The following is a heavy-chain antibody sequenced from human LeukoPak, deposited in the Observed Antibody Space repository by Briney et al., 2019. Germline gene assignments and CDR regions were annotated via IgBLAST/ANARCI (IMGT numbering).Heavy chain of an antibody. CDR3: VAEYYHFLAGNN. D-gene: IGHD3-9*01. V-gene: IGHV3-7*01. CDR2: INQVGSAK. CDR1: GFSIDDYY. Sequence: GGSLRLSCGASGFSIDDYYMSWVRQAPGKGPEWVANINQVGSAKNYVDSVKGRFTISRDNAKNSLHLQMNSLRAEDTAVYHCVAEYYHFLAGNNWGQGTLVTVSS. J-gene: IGHJ4*02.